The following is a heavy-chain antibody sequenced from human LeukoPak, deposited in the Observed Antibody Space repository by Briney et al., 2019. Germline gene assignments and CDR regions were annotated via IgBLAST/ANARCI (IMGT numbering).Heavy chain of an antibody. J-gene: IGHJ4*02. D-gene: IGHD2-2*01. V-gene: IGHV3-21*01. CDR2: ISSSSSYI. CDR3: ARDRQYQLLPDY. CDR1: GFTFSSYA. Sequence: GGSLRLSCAASGFTFSSYAMSWVRQAPGKGLEWVSSISSSSSYIYYADSVKGRFTISRDNAKNSLYLQMNSLRAEDTAVYYCARDRQYQLLPDYWGQGTLVTVSS.